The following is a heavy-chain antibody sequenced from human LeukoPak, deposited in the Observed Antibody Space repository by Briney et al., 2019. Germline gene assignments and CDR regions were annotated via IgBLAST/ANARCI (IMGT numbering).Heavy chain of an antibody. D-gene: IGHD6-19*01. Sequence: GASVKVSCKASGYTFTSYGISWVRQAPGQGLEWMGWISAYNGNTNYAQKLQGRVTMTTDTSTSTAYMELRSLRSDDTAVYYCARSENSSGWYWSPLYYYYGMDVWGQGTTVTVSS. J-gene: IGHJ6*02. V-gene: IGHV1-18*01. CDR3: ARSENSSGWYWSPLYYYYGMDV. CDR2: ISAYNGNT. CDR1: GYTFTSYG.